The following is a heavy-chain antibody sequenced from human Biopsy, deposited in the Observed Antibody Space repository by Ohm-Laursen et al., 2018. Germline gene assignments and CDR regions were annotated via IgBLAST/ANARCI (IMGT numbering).Heavy chain of an antibody. CDR3: ARELGDFWGGRQFDF. V-gene: IGHV1-2*02. D-gene: IGHD3-3*01. J-gene: IGHJ5*01. CDR2: INPNSGGT. CDR1: GYTFAGYY. Sequence: GASVKVSCKASGYTFAGYYLHWVRQAPGHGLEWMGWINPNSGGTNYAQKFQGRVTMTRDTSISTTYMELRRLTSDDTAVFYCARELGDFWGGRQFDFWGQGTLVTVSS.